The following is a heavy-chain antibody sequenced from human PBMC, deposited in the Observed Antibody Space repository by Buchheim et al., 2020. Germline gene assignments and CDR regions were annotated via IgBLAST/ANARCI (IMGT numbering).Heavy chain of an antibody. D-gene: IGHD1-7*01. CDR2: INHSGST. J-gene: IGHJ6*02. Sequence: QVQLQQWGAGLLKPSETLSLTCAVYGGSFSGYYWSWIRQPPGKGLEWIGEINHSGSTNYNPSLKSRVTISVDTSKTQFSLKLSSVTAADTAVYYCAVSITGTTVYYYYGMDVWGQGTT. CDR3: AVSITGTTVYYYYGMDV. V-gene: IGHV4-34*01. CDR1: GGSFSGYY.